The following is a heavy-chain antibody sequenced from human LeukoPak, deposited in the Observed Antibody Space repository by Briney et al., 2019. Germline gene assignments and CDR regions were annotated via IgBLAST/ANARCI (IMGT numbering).Heavy chain of an antibody. CDR2: IRYDETNE. V-gene: IGHV3-30*02. CDR1: GFNFNTYG. CDR3: AKDSRAALVGPYYMDV. Sequence: GGSLRLSCAASGFNFNTYGMYWVRQAPGKGLEWVAFIRYDETNEYYAGSVKGRFTISRDNSKNTLYLQMNSLRTEDTAVYYCAKDSRAALVGPYYMDVWGKGTTVTISS. J-gene: IGHJ6*03. D-gene: IGHD6-25*01.